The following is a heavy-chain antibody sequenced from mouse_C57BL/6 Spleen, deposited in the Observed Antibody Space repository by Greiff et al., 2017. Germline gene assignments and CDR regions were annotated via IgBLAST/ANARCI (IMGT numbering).Heavy chain of an antibody. J-gene: IGHJ2*01. D-gene: IGHD1-1*01. CDR2: INPSNGGT. Sequence: QVQLQQPGTELVKPGASVKLSCKASGYTFTSYWMHWVKQRPGQGLEWIGNINPSNGGTNYNEKFKSKATLTVDKSSSTAYMQLSSLTSEDSAFYYWARDGSSLDGDYFDYWGQGTTLTVSS. CDR3: ARDGSSLDGDYFDY. CDR1: GYTFTSYW. V-gene: IGHV1-53*01.